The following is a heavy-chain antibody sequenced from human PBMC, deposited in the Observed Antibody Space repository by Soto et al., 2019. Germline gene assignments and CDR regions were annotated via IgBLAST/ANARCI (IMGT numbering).Heavy chain of an antibody. Sequence: SETLCLTCTVSGGSISSGDYYWSWIRQPPGKGLEWIGYIYYSGSTYYNPSLKSRVTISVDTSKNQFSLKLSSVTAADTAVYYCARALKPIAAAGTNWFDPWGQGTLVTVSS. CDR3: ARALKPIAAAGTNWFDP. CDR1: GGSISSGDYY. V-gene: IGHV4-30-4*01. D-gene: IGHD6-13*01. CDR2: IYYSGST. J-gene: IGHJ5*02.